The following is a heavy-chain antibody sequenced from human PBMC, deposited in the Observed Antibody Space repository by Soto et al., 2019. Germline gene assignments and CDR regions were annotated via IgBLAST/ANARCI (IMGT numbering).Heavy chain of an antibody. CDR3: ARTNCHDSSGFV. V-gene: IGHV4-61*01. Sequence: QVQLQESGPGLVKPSETLSLTCTVSGGSVSSGNYYWSWIRQPPGKGLEWIGYIDYSGSIKYNPSLESRGTISVETSKNQFSLKLRSVTAADTAVYYCARTNCHDSSGFVRGQGTLVTVSS. D-gene: IGHD3-22*01. CDR2: IDYSGSI. CDR1: GGSVSSGNYY. J-gene: IGHJ4*02.